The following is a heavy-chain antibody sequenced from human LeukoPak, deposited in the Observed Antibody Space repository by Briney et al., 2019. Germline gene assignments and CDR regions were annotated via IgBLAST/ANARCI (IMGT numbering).Heavy chain of an antibody. CDR1: GYTFTNYG. CDR3: ARDGIYYYDSSGYYLFDY. V-gene: IGHV1-18*01. CDR2: ISAYNGNT. Sequence: VASVTVSFMASGYTFTNYGISWVRQAPGQGGEGMGWISAYNGNTNYAQKLQGRVTITTDTTTSTDYMEVRRRRYKDTAVYYCARDGIYYYDSSGYYLFDYWGQGTLVTVSS. D-gene: IGHD3-22*01. J-gene: IGHJ4*02.